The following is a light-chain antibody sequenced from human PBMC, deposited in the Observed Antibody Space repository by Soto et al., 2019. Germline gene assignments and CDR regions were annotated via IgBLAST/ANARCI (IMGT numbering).Light chain of an antibody. CDR1: QSISSY. CDR3: QQSYSTPPT. Sequence: DIQMTQSPSSLSASVGARVTITCRTRQSISSYLYWYQQKPGKDHKLLTYVASSLQSVVPSMFSGSVSGTDSPLSISSLQPEDCATYYCQQSYSTPPTVGQGTKVQIK. CDR2: VAS. J-gene: IGKJ1*01. V-gene: IGKV1-39*01.